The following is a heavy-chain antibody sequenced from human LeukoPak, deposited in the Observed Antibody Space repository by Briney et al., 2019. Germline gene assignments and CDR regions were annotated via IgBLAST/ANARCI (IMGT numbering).Heavy chain of an antibody. V-gene: IGHV4-61*01. J-gene: IGHJ3*02. CDR3: ARVNYYDSSGYYPYAFDI. CDR2: IYYSGST. Sequence: SETLSLTCTVSGGSVSSGSYYWSWIRQPPGKGLEWIGYIYYSGSTNYNPSLRSRVTISVDTSKNQFSLKLSSVTAADTAVYYCARVNYYDSSGYYPYAFDIWGQGTMVTSLQ. CDR1: GGSVSSGSYY. D-gene: IGHD3-22*01.